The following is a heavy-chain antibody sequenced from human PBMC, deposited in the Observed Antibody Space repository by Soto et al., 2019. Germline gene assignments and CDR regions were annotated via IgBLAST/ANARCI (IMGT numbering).Heavy chain of an antibody. D-gene: IGHD6-19*01. CDR1: GGYIVSGGYS. V-gene: IGHV4-30-2*01. Sequence: SEPLCLTGAVSGGYIVSGGYSWSWTRQPPGKGLEWIGTAYPRWITYYAPSLNGRVTISLDLSKNHSSLNLNSVTAADTAVYYCARVAVSGWYDAWAQGTLVTVSS. J-gene: IGHJ5*02. CDR3: ARVAVSGWYDA. CDR2: AYPRWIT.